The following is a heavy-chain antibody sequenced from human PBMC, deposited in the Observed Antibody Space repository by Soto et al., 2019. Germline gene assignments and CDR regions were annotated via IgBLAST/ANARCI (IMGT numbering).Heavy chain of an antibody. V-gene: IGHV3-21*01. CDR1: GFTFSSYS. CDR2: ISSSSSYI. J-gene: IGHJ6*04. D-gene: IGHD6-19*01. Sequence: GGSLRLSCAASGFTFSSYSMNWVRQAPGKGLEWVSSISSSSSYIYYADSVKGRFTISRDNAKNSLYLQMNSLRAEDTAVYYCVRAGYSSASYYYYGMDVWGKGTTVTVPS. CDR3: VRAGYSSASYYYYGMDV.